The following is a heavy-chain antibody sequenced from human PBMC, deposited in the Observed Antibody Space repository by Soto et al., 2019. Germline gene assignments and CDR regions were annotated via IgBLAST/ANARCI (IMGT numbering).Heavy chain of an antibody. D-gene: IGHD3-3*01. V-gene: IGHV4-31*03. J-gene: IGHJ4*02. CDR2: IYYSGST. CDR1: GGSISSGGYY. Sequence: SETLSLTCTVSGGSISSGGYYWSWIRQHPGKGLEWIGYIYYSGSTYYNPSLKSRVTISVDTSKNQFSLKLSSVTAADTAVYYCSSYGSRRYHCWSGYFDFCGRGPLVRVSS. CDR3: SSYGSRRYHCWSGYFDF.